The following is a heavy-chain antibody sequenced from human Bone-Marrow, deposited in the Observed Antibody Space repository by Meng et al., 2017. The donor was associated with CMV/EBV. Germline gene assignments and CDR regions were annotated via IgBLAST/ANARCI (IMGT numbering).Heavy chain of an antibody. V-gene: IGHV3-21*01. D-gene: IGHD6-6*01. J-gene: IGHJ6*02. CDR1: GFTFSNAW. CDR2: ISSSSSYI. CDR3: ASLEGSSRYYYYYGMDV. Sequence: GGSLRLSCAASGFTFSNAWMNWVRQAPGKGLEWVSSISSSSSYIYYADSVKGRFTISRDNAKNSLYLQMNSLRAEDTAVYYCASLEGSSRYYYYYGMDVWGQGTTVTVSS.